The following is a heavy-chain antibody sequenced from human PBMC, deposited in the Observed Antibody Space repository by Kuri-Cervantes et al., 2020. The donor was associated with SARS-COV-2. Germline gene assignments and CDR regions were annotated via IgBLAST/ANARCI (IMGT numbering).Heavy chain of an antibody. J-gene: IGHJ5*02. Sequence: GESLKISCAASGFTFSSYAMHWVRQAPGKGLEWVAVISYDGSNKYYADSVKGRFTISRDNSKNTLYLQMNSLSSEDTAVYDCAETYYYGSGSYEWFDPWGQGTLVTVSS. CDR2: ISYDGSNK. V-gene: IGHV3-30*01. CDR1: GFTFSSYA. CDR3: AETYYYGSGSYEWFDP. D-gene: IGHD3-10*01.